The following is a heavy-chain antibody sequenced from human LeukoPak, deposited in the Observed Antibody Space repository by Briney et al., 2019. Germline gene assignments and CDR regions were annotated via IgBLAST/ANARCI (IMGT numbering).Heavy chain of an antibody. CDR3: TRWGTYFFDTGGPFDY. D-gene: IGHD2-8*02. Sequence: PGGSLKLSCAASGFTFSGSAIHWVRQASGKGLEWVGRIRNKANNYATAYAASVKGRFTISRDDSHNTASLQMNSLKTEDTAVYYCTRWGTYFFDTGGPFDYWGQGTLVTVSS. V-gene: IGHV3-73*01. CDR2: IRNKANNYAT. CDR1: GFTFSGSA. J-gene: IGHJ4*02.